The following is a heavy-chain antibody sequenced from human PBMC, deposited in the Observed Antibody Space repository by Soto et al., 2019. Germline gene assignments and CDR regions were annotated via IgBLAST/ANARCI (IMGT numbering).Heavy chain of an antibody. D-gene: IGHD2-2*01. CDR2: ISGSGGST. CDR1: GFTFSSYA. J-gene: IGHJ4*02. CDR3: AKGERYCSSTSCYRSDPTFDY. Sequence: EVQLLESGGGLVQPGGSLRLSCAASGFTFSSYAMSWVRQAPGKGLEWVSAISGSGGSTYYADSVKGRFTISRDNSKNTLYLQMNSLRAEDTAVYYCAKGERYCSSTSCYRSDPTFDYWGQGTLVTVSS. V-gene: IGHV3-23*01.